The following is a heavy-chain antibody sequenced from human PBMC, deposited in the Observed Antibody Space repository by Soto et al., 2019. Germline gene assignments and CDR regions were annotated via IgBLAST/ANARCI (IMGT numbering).Heavy chain of an antibody. Sequence: GGSLRLSCAASGFTFSNAWMSWVRQAPGKGLEWVGRIKSKTDGGTTDYAAPVKGRFTISRDDSKNTKYLQMNSLKTEDTAVYYYTTDPRDAVPAAIYDYWGQGTLVTVSS. CDR3: TTDPRDAVPAAIYDY. D-gene: IGHD2-2*01. CDR1: GFTFSNAW. CDR2: IKSKTDGGTT. V-gene: IGHV3-15*01. J-gene: IGHJ4*02.